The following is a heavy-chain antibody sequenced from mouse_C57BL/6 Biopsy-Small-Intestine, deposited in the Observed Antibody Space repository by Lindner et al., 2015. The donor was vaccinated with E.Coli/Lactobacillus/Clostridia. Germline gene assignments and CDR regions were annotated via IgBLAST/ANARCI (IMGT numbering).Heavy chain of an antibody. V-gene: IGHV1-4*01. J-gene: IGHJ2*01. CDR2: INPSSGYT. CDR3: ARIYYGNYFDY. CDR1: GYTFTSYT. Sequence: VQLQESGAELARPGASVKMSCKASGYTFTSYTMHWVKQRLGQGLEWIGYINPSSGYTKYNQKFKDKATLTADKSSSTAYIQLSSLTSEDSAVYYCARIYYGNYFDYWGQGTTLTVSS. D-gene: IGHD2-1*01.